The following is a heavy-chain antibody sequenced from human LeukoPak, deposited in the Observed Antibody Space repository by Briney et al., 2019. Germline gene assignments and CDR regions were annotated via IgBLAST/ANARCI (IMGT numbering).Heavy chain of an antibody. CDR3: ARSGRGAAGTRYISDY. V-gene: IGHV4-59*01. CDR1: GDSISGYY. J-gene: IGHJ4*02. CDR2: IYSSGTT. D-gene: IGHD6-13*01. Sequence: PSETLSLTCTVSGDSISGYYWSWIRQPPGEGLEWIGYIYSSGTTNYNPSLKSRVTLSVDTSKNQFSLKLSSMTAADTAVYYCARSGRGAAGTRYISDYWGQGTLVTVSS.